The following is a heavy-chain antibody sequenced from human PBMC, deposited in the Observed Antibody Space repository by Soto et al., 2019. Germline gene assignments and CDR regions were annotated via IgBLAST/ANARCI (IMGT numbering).Heavy chain of an antibody. CDR1: GLTFRNYG. CDR3: ARAALYGYDY. J-gene: IGHJ4*02. V-gene: IGHV3-48*02. D-gene: IGHD4-17*01. CDR2: ISSASDSI. Sequence: GGSLRLSCAASGLTFRNYGLNWVRQAPGKGLEWVSYISSASDSIYYADSVKGRFTISRVNAENSLYLQMNSLRDEDTAVYYCARAALYGYDYWGPGTLVTVSS.